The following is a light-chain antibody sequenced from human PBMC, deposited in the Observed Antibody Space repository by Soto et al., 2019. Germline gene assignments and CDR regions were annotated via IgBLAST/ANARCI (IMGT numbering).Light chain of an antibody. Sequence: IHMTQSPSTLSGSVLYRVTITFLAIQTISSWLACYQQKPGKAPKLLIYKASTLKSGVPSRFSGSGSGTEFTLTISSLQPDDFATYCCQHYNSYSEAFGQGTKVDIK. CDR2: KAS. CDR1: QTISSW. CDR3: QHYNSYSEA. J-gene: IGKJ1*01. V-gene: IGKV1-5*03.